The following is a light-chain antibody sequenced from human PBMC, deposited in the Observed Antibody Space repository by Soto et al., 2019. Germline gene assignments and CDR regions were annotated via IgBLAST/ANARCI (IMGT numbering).Light chain of an antibody. V-gene: IGKV3-11*01. CDR2: DAS. J-gene: IGKJ5*01. CDR1: QSVSSY. CDR3: QQRSNWPIT. Sequence: EIVLTQSPATLSLSPGERATLSCRASQSVSSYLAWYQQKPGQAPGLLIYDASNRATGIPARFSVSGSVTDFTLTISTLEPEDFAVYYCQQRSNWPITFGQGTRLEIK.